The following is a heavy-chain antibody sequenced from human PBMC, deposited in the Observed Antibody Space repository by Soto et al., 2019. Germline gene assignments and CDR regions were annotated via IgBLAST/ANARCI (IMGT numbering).Heavy chain of an antibody. CDR2: ISLGGGST. D-gene: IGHD2-15*01. Sequence: PGGSLRLSCAASGFTFSDAWMSWVRQAPGKGLEWVAGISLGGGSTYYTDSVKGRFTISRDNSENTLYLQMNFLRGEDTAVYYCAKTVSIAVVAAPNFDSWGQGTLVTVSS. CDR3: AKTVSIAVVAAPNFDS. V-gene: IGHV3-23*01. J-gene: IGHJ4*02. CDR1: GFTFSDAW.